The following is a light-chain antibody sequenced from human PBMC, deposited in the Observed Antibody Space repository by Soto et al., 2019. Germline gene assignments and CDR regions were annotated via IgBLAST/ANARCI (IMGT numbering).Light chain of an antibody. CDR1: PSVSSY. J-gene: IGKJ1*01. CDR3: QQRSNWPWT. V-gene: IGKV3-11*01. Sequence: ETVLTQSPATLSLSPGERATLSCRASPSVSSYLAWYQQKAGQAPRLLIYDASNRATGIPARFRGSGSGTDFTLTISSLEPEDFAVYYCQQRSNWPWTFGQGTKVEIK. CDR2: DAS.